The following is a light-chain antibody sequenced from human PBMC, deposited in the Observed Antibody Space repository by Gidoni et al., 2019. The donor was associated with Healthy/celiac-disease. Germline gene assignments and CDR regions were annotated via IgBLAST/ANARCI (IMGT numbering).Light chain of an antibody. CDR3: QSADSSGTYRV. J-gene: IGLJ2*01. CDR2: KDS. Sequence: SYELTQPPPVSVSPGQTARITCSGDALPKQYAYWYQQKPGQAPVLVIYKDSERPSGIPERFSGSSSGTTVTLTISGVQAEDEDDYYCQSADSSGTYRVFGGGTKLTVL. V-gene: IGLV3-25*03. CDR1: ALPKQY.